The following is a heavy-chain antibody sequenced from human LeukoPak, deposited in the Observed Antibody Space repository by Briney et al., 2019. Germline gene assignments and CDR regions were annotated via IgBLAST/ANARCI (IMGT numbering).Heavy chain of an antibody. CDR2: TYYRSKWYN. D-gene: IGHD3-3*01. CDR1: GDSVSSNSAA. CDR3: ASITIFGVAGASLYYYYYMDV. J-gene: IGHJ6*03. Sequence: SQTLSLTCAISGDSVSSNSAAWNWIRQSPSRGLEWLGRTYYRSKWYNDYAVSVKSRITINPDTSKNQFSLQLSSVTAADTAVYYCASITIFGVAGASLYYYYYMDVWGKGTTVTVSS. V-gene: IGHV6-1*01.